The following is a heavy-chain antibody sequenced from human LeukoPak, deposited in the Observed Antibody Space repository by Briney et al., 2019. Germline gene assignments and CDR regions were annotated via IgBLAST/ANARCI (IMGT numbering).Heavy chain of an antibody. V-gene: IGHV3-23*01. CDR2: ISGSGGST. CDR1: GFTFSSYA. CDR3: AKRGIVIRGILVIGYHQEAYHYDY. D-gene: IGHD3-10*01. J-gene: IGHJ4*02. Sequence: GGSLRLSCAAFGFTFSSYAMSWVRQAPGKGLEWVSAISGSGGSTSYADSVKGRFTISRDTSLNTLYLQMTSLRAEDTAVYFCAKRGIVIRGILVIGYHQEAYHYDYWGQGVLVTVSS.